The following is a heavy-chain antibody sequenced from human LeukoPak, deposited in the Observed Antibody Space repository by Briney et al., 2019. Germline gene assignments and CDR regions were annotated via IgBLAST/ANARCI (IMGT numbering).Heavy chain of an antibody. D-gene: IGHD2-2*03. CDR3: VLGNGYCSSTSCHIGWFDP. J-gene: IGHJ5*02. V-gene: IGHV1-2*02. Sequence: ASVKVSCKASGYTFTGYYMHWVRQAPGQGLEWMGWINPNSGGTNYARKFQGRVTMTRDTSISTAYMELSRLRSDDTAVYYCVLGNGYCSSTSCHIGWFDPWGQGTLVTVSS. CDR1: GYTFTGYY. CDR2: INPNSGGT.